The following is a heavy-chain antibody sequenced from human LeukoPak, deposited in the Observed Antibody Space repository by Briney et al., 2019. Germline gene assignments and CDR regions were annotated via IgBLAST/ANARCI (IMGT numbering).Heavy chain of an antibody. CDR2: INHSGST. J-gene: IGHJ4*02. V-gene: IGHV4-34*01. Sequence: SETLSLTCAVYGGSFSGYYWSWIRQPPGKGLEWIGEINHSGSTNYNPSLKSRVTISVDTSKNQFSLKLSSVTAADTAVYYCAREGPFRRVNYWGQGTLVTVSS. CDR3: AREGPFRRVNY. CDR1: GGSFSGYY.